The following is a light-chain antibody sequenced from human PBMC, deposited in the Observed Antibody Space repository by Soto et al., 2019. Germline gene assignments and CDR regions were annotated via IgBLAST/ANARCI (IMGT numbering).Light chain of an antibody. J-gene: IGLJ1*01. CDR1: SFNIGSYY. CDR3: AAWDDSLSVHV. V-gene: IGLV1-47*02. Sequence: QSVLTQPPSASGTPGQRVTSSCSGSSFNIGSYYVYWYQQLPGTAPKLLIYTNDQRPSGVPDRFSGSKSGTSASLAISGLRSEDEADYYCAAWDDSLSVHVFGTGTKVTVL. CDR2: TND.